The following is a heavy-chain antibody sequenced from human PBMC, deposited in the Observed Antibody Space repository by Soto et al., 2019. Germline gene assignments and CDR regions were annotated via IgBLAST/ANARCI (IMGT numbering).Heavy chain of an antibody. CDR1: GDSVSSYF. Sequence: SETLSLTXTVSGDSVSSYFWSWIRQPAGKGLEWIGRIYVTGTTYHNPSLKSRASMSIDTSRNQLSLKLSSVTAADTAVYFCARDGTYTSNWYNFDYWGRGTLVTVSS. CDR3: ARDGTYTSNWYNFDY. J-gene: IGHJ4*02. D-gene: IGHD6-13*01. V-gene: IGHV4-4*07. CDR2: IYVTGTT.